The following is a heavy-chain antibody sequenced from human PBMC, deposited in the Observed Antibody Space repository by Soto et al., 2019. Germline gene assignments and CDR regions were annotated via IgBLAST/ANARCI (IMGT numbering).Heavy chain of an antibody. V-gene: IGHV1-69*13. Sequence: SVKVSCKASGGTFSIYAISCVLQSPLQGLEWMGGIIPIFGTANYAQKFQGRVTITADESTSTAYMELSSLRSEDTAVYYCARAPAHYYDSSTLGYWGQGTLVTVSS. CDR2: IIPIFGTA. CDR3: ARAPAHYYDSSTLGY. CDR1: GGTFSIYA. J-gene: IGHJ4*02. D-gene: IGHD3-22*01.